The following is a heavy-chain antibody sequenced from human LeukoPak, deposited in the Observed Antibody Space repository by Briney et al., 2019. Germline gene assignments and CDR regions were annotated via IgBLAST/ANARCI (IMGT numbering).Heavy chain of an antibody. Sequence: SETLSLTCTVSGGSISSSSYYWGWIRQPPGKGLEWIGSSYYSGSTYYDPSLKSRVTISVDTSKNQFSLKLSSVTAADTAVYYCAREVGFFGVVKENWFDPWGQGTLVTVSS. D-gene: IGHD3-3*01. CDR3: AREVGFFGVVKENWFDP. CDR1: GGSISSSSYY. J-gene: IGHJ5*02. V-gene: IGHV4-39*07. CDR2: SYYSGST.